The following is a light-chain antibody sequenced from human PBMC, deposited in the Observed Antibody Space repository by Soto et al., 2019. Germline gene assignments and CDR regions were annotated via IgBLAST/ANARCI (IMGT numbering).Light chain of an antibody. J-gene: IGKJ4*01. Sequence: EIVLTQSPGTLSLSPGERATLSCRASESVSDNYLAWYQQRSGQAPRLVIYGASSRASAVPDRFSGSGSGADFKLTISRLEPEYFAVYYCQPYGSSPLTVGGGTKVEIK. CDR1: ESVSDNY. CDR3: QPYGSSPLT. V-gene: IGKV3-20*01. CDR2: GAS.